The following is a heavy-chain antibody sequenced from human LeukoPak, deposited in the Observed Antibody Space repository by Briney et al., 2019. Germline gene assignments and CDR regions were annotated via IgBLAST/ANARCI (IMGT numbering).Heavy chain of an antibody. CDR1: GFTFTSSA. V-gene: IGHV1-58*01. J-gene: IGHJ4*02. CDR2: IVVGSGNT. D-gene: IGHD2-2*01. Sequence: GTSVKVSCKASGFTFTSSAVQWVRQARGQRLEWIGWIVVGSGNTNYAQKFQERVTITRDMSTGTAYMELSSLRSEDTAVYYCAAADCSSTSCYYFDYWGQGTLVTVSS. CDR3: AAADCSSTSCYYFDY.